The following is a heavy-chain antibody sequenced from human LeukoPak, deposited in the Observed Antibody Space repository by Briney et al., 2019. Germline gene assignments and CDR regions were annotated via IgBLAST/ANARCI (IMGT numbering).Heavy chain of an antibody. CDR2: IYYSGST. Sequence: SETLSLTCTVSGDSISSTNYYWGWIRQPPGKGLEWIGSIYYSGSTYYNPSLKSRVTVSVDTSNSQFSLKLSSVTAADTAVYYCARVYDSRGSYLAYWGQGTLVTVSS. V-gene: IGHV4-39*01. CDR1: GDSISSTNYY. CDR3: ARVYDSRGSYLAY. J-gene: IGHJ4*02. D-gene: IGHD3-22*01.